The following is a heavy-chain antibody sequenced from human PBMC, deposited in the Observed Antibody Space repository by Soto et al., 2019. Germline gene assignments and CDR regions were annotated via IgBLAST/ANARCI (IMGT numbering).Heavy chain of an antibody. CDR3: VRDGHCITSSCDGHWFDP. CDR1: GFTFGISW. J-gene: IGHJ5*02. D-gene: IGHD2-2*01. V-gene: IGHV3-74*01. Sequence: RLSCAAHGFTFGISWMYWILQVLGKGMERISPINRDAGLTYYGDSVKRRFTISRDNAKKSTNLDINTLRAEDTAVYYCVRDGHCITSSCDGHWFDPWGQATLVTVS. CDR2: INRDAGLT.